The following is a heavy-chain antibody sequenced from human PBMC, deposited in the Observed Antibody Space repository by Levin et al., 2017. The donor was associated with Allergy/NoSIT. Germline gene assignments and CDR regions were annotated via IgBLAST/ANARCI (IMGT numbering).Heavy chain of an antibody. D-gene: IGHD5-18*01. CDR2: IYPGDSDT. CDR3: ARLGSYGYEGGYFDY. J-gene: IGHJ4*02. V-gene: IGHV5-51*01. Sequence: GGSLRLSCKGSGYSFTSYWIGWVRQMPGKGLEWMGIIYPGDSDTRYSPSFQGQVTISADKSISTAYLQWSSLKASDTAMYYCARLGSYGYEGGYFDYWGQGTLVTVSS. CDR1: GYSFTSYW.